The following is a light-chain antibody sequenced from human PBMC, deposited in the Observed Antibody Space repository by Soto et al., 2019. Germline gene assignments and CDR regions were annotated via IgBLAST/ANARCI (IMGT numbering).Light chain of an antibody. V-gene: IGKV1-5*01. CDR1: QSISSW. Sequence: DIQMTQSPSTLSASVGDRVTITCRASQSISSWLAWYQQKPGKAPKLLIYDASSLESGVPSRFSGSGSGTDFTLTISSLQPDDFASYYCQQYNSYPYTFGQGTQLEIK. J-gene: IGKJ2*01. CDR3: QQYNSYPYT. CDR2: DAS.